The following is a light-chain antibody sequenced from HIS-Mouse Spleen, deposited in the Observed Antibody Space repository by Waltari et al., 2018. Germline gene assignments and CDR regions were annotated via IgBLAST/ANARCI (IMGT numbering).Light chain of an antibody. J-gene: IGLJ3*02. CDR3: YSTDSSGNHRRV. V-gene: IGLV3-10*01. CDR1: ALPKKY. Sequence: SYELTQPPSVSVSPGQTARITCPGDALPKKYAYRYQQKAGQAPVLVIYEDSKRPSGIPERFSGSSSGTMATLTISGAQVEDEADYYCYSTDSSGNHRRVFGGGTKLTVL. CDR2: EDS.